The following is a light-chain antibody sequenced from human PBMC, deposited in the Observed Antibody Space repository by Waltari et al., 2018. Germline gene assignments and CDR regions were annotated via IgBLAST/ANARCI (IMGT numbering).Light chain of an antibody. Sequence: QSALTQPASVSGSPGQSITFSCTGTSSDVGGYNYVSWYQQHPDKAPKLMIYDVSNRPSGVSNRFSGSKSGNTASLTISGLQAEDEADYYCSSYTTSSRVFGGGTKLTVL. J-gene: IGLJ3*02. V-gene: IGLV2-14*03. CDR1: SSDVGGYNY. CDR2: DVS. CDR3: SSYTTSSRV.